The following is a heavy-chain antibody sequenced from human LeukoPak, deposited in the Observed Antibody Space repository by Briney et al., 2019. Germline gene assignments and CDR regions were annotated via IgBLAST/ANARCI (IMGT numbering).Heavy chain of an antibody. CDR2: IYTSGTT. D-gene: IGHD3-10*01. J-gene: IGHJ6*03. V-gene: IGHV4-61*02. Sequence: SETLSLTCTVSGGSISSGSYYWTWMRQPAGKGLEWIGRIYTSGTTNYNPSLKSRVTISVDTSKNQFSLKLSSVTAADTAVYYCAGLPRISMVRGAYYYYYMDVWGKGTTVTISS. CDR1: GGSISSGSYY. CDR3: AGLPRISMVRGAYYYYYMDV.